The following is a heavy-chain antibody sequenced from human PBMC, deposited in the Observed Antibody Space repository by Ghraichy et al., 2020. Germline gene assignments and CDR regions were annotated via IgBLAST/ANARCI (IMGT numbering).Heavy chain of an antibody. CDR3: ASEPLSWPYVDYFDS. J-gene: IGHJ4*02. CDR2: IYSSGKT. CDR1: GGPINSGAYY. Sequence: SQTLSLTCTVSGGPINSGAYYWTWIRQPAGKGLEWIGRIYSSGKTNYNASLKSRVTISTDVSKNQFFLSLASVTAADTAMYFCASEPLSWPYVDYFDSWGQGILVTVSS. V-gene: IGHV4-61*02. D-gene: IGHD3-10*02.